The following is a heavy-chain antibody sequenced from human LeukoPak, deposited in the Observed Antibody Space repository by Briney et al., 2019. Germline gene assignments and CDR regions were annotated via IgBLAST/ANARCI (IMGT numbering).Heavy chain of an antibody. Sequence: ASVKVSCKPSVYTFSAYYIHWVRQAPGQGLEWMGWINPNSGGTNYAQEFQGRVTMTRDTSISTAYMELSRLRSDDTAVYYCARGVYGSSEYFQHWGQGTLVTVSS. CDR2: INPNSGGT. J-gene: IGHJ1*01. V-gene: IGHV1-2*02. D-gene: IGHD6-6*01. CDR1: VYTFSAYY. CDR3: ARGVYGSSEYFQH.